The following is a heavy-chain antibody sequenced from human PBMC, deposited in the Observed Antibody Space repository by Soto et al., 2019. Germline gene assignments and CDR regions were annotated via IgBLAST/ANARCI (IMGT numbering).Heavy chain of an antibody. Sequence: GGSLRLSCAASGFTFSSYAMHWVRQAPGKGLEWVAVISYDGSNKYYADSVKGRFTISRDNSKNTLYLQMNSLRAEDTAVYYCARDPGGSYRLIWGQGTLVTVSS. CDR3: ARDPGGSYRLI. CDR1: GFTFSSYA. J-gene: IGHJ4*02. V-gene: IGHV3-30-3*01. CDR2: ISYDGSNK. D-gene: IGHD1-26*01.